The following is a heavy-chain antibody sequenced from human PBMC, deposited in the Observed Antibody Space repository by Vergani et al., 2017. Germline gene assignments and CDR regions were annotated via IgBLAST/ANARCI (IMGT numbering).Heavy chain of an antibody. CDR2: IRPKTDGETT. D-gene: IGHD1-26*01. CDR3: PTPTKWELRYYFAY. CDR1: GFTFSSAW. Sequence: EVQPVESGGGLVKPGGSLRLSCTTSGFTFSSAWMSWVRQAPGKGLEWVARIRPKTDGETTDYAAPVKGSFTISRDDSKNTLYLQMNSLKTEDTAVYYCPTPTKWELRYYFAYGAREPWSPSPQ. J-gene: IGHJ4*02. V-gene: IGHV3-15*01.